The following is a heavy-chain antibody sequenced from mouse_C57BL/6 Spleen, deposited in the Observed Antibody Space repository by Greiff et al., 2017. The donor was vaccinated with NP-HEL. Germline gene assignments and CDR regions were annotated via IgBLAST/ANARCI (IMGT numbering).Heavy chain of an antibody. J-gene: IGHJ3*01. CDR2: ISNKANGYPT. D-gene: IGHD1-1*01. Sequence: EVKLVESGGGLVQPGGSLSLSCAASGFTFTDYYMRWVRQPPGKALEWLGFISNKANGYPTEYSASVKGRFTISRDNSQSILYLQMNALRAEDSATYYCARSGTVVREAWLDYGGKGTLVTVSA. CDR3: ARSGTVVREAWLDY. CDR1: GFTFTDYY. V-gene: IGHV7-3*01.